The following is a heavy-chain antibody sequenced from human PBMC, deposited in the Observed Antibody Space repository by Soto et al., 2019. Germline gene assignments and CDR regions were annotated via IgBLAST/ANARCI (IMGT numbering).Heavy chain of an antibody. Sequence: PSETLSLTCTVSGGSISSGGYYWSWIRQHPGKGLEWIGYIYYSGSTYYNPSLKSRVTISVDTSKNQFSLKLSSVTAADTAVYYCARDHYSSSMAYYYYGMDVWGQGTTVTVSS. CDR3: ARDHYSSSMAYYYYGMDV. D-gene: IGHD6-6*01. V-gene: IGHV4-31*03. J-gene: IGHJ6*02. CDR1: GGSISSGGYY. CDR2: IYYSGST.